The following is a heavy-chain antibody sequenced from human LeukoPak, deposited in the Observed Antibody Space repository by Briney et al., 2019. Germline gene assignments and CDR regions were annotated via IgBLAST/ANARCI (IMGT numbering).Heavy chain of an antibody. CDR1: GGTFSNYA. J-gene: IGHJ6*02. Sequence: GASVKVSCKASGGTFSNYAISWVRQAPGHGLEWMGRIIPMFGSPNFAQKFQGRVTITADKSTSTAYMELSSLRSEDTAVYYCARGSSIAEVGGYFYYYGMDVWGQGTTVTVFS. CDR3: ARGSSIAEVGGYFYYYGMDV. D-gene: IGHD6-13*01. V-gene: IGHV1-69*06. CDR2: IIPMFGSP.